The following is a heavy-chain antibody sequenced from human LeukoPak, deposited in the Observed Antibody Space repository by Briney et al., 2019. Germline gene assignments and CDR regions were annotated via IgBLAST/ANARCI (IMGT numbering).Heavy chain of an antibody. J-gene: IGHJ5*02. Sequence: GGSLRLSCAASGFTFSSYWMSWVRQAPGKGLEWVANIKQDGGEKYYVDSVKGRFTISRDNAKNSLYLQMNSLRAEDTAVYYCARDTPPYSSSSIWFDPWGQGTLVTVSS. V-gene: IGHV3-7*04. CDR2: IKQDGGEK. CDR1: GFTFSSYW. CDR3: ARDTPPYSSSSIWFDP. D-gene: IGHD6-13*01.